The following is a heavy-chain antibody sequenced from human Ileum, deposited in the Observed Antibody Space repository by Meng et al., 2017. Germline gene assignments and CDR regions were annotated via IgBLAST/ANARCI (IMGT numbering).Heavy chain of an antibody. CDR2: TYYRSKWYN. CDR1: GDSVSSNSAA. V-gene: IGHV6-1*01. Sequence: QVQLQQSGPGLVKPSHTLSPTCSIAGDSVSSNSAAWNWIRQSPSRGLEWLGRTYYRSKWYNDYAVSVKSRITINPDTSKNQFSLQLNSVTPEDTAVYYCAKDGTSGSYLGLYYWGQGTLVTVSS. J-gene: IGHJ4*02. CDR3: AKDGTSGSYLGLYY. D-gene: IGHD1-26*01.